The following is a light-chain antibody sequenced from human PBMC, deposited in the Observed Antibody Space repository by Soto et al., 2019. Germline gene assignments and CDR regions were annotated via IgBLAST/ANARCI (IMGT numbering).Light chain of an antibody. CDR2: ADV. CDR1: SSNIGADYD. J-gene: IGLJ2*01. CDR3: QSYDSRLNAVV. V-gene: IGLV1-40*01. Sequence: QSVLTQPPSVSGAPGQRVTISCTGSSSNIGADYDVHWYQQLPGTAPKLLIYADVNRPSGVPDRFSGSKSDTSASLAITGLQAEDEAVYYCQSYDSRLNAVVFGGGTKLTVL.